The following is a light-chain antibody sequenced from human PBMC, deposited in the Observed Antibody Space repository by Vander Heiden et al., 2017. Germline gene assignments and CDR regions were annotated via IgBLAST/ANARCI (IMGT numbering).Light chain of an antibody. CDR2: GAS. Sequence: EIVLTQSPGTLSLSPGERATLSCRASQSVSSSYLAWYQQKPGQAPRLLIYGASSRATGIPDRFSGSGSGTDFTLTISRLEPEDFAVYYCQQDCRSPRTFGHGTKVEIK. CDR1: QSVSSSY. CDR3: QQDCRSPRT. V-gene: IGKV3-20*01. J-gene: IGKJ1*01.